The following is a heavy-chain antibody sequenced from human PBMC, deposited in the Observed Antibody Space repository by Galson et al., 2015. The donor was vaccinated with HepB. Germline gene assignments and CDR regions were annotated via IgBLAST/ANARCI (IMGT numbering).Heavy chain of an antibody. D-gene: IGHD2-15*01. J-gene: IGHJ3*02. CDR1: GFTFSSYA. CDR3: ARDRGMVAATYAFDI. CDR2: ISYDGSNK. V-gene: IGHV3-30-3*01. Sequence: SLRLSCAASGFTFSSYAMHWVRQAPGKGLEWVAVISYDGSNKYYAGSVKGRFTISRDNSKNTLYLQMNSLRAEDTAVYYCARDRGMVAATYAFDIWGQGTMVTVSS.